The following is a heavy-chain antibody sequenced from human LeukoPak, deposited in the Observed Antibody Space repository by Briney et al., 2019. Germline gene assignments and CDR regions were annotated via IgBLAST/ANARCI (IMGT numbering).Heavy chain of an antibody. CDR1: GDSVSSNSAA. CDR2: TYYGSKWYN. J-gene: IGHJ4*02. Sequence: SQTLSLTCAICGDSVSSNSAAWNWIRQSPSRGLEWLGRTYYGSKWYNDYAESVKSRITITPDTSKNQSSLQLNSVTPEDTAVYYCARAGWKLLAIDYWGQGTLVTVSS. D-gene: IGHD1-26*01. V-gene: IGHV6-1*01. CDR3: ARAGWKLLAIDY.